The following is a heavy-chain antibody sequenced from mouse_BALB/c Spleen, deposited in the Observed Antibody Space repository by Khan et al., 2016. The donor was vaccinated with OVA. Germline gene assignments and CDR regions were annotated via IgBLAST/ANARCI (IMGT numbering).Heavy chain of an antibody. CDR3: AEGLFLYYVDY. CDR2: ISSGGFT. CDR1: GFTFSGYA. Sequence: EVELVESGGGLVKPGGSLKLSCAASGFTFSGYAMSWVRQTPETRLEWVASISSGGFTYYPDSVKGRFTISRDNARNLLYLQMSSLRSDDTAMYYCAEGLFLYYVDYWGQGTTLTVSS. J-gene: IGHJ2*01. V-gene: IGHV5-6-5*01. D-gene: IGHD6-1*01.